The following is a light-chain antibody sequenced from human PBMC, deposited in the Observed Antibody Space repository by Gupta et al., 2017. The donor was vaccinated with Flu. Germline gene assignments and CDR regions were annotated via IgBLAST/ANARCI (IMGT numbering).Light chain of an antibody. CDR1: QSGRDSANNKNY. Sequence: YMDERATINCKSSQSGRDSANNKNYLAWFHEKPGQPPKLLICWASTWASGVPDRLSGRGSGTDLTLTISSLQAENVAVYNCKQDGSTPRTFGQGTKVEIK. J-gene: IGKJ1*01. V-gene: IGKV4-1*01. CDR2: WAS. CDR3: KQDGSTPRT.